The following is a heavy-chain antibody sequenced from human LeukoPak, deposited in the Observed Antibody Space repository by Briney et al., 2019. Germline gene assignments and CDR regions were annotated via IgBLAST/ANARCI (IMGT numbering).Heavy chain of an antibody. CDR2: INHSGST. J-gene: IGHJ4*02. Sequence: SETLSLTCTVSGGSISSSSYYWSWIRQPPGKGLEWIGEINHSGSTNYNPSLKSRVTISVDTSKNQFSLKLSSVTAADTAVYYCARSRLVRGGPDYWGQGTLVTVSS. CDR1: GGSISSSSYY. CDR3: ARSRLVRGGPDY. D-gene: IGHD3-10*01. V-gene: IGHV4-39*07.